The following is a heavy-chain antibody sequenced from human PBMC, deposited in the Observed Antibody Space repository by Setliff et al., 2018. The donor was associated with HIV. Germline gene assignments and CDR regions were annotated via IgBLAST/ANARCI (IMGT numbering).Heavy chain of an antibody. CDR2: SNTNTGNT. J-gene: IGHJ4*02. Sequence: GASVKVSCKASGYTFSDYYLHWVRQAPGQAIEWMGWSNTNTGNTTYAQGFTGRFVFSLDTSVSTAYLQISSLKAEDTAVYYCARGELDLDYWGQGTLVTVSS. CDR1: GYTFSDYY. CDR3: ARGELDLDY. D-gene: IGHD1-1*01. V-gene: IGHV7-4-1*02.